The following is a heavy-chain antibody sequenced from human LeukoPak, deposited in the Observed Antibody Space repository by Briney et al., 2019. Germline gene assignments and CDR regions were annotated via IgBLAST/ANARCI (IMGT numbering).Heavy chain of an antibody. J-gene: IGHJ4*02. V-gene: IGHV3-30*18. CDR2: ISYEGSNK. Sequence: GGSLRLSCAASGFTFSSYAMHWVRQAPGKGLEWVAIISYEGSNKYYADSVKGRFTISRDNSKNTLYLQMNSLRAEDTAVYYCAQAKRMTMVRGWEGLDYCGQGILVTVSS. D-gene: IGHD3-10*01. CDR3: AQAKRMTMVRGWEGLDY. CDR1: GFTFSSYA.